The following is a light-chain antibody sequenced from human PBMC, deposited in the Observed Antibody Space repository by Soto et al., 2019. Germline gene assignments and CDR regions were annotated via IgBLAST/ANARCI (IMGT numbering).Light chain of an antibody. J-gene: IGKJ1*01. CDR3: QQYGSSPTWT. CDR1: QSVSSSY. CDR2: GAS. V-gene: IGKV3-20*01. Sequence: EIVLTQSPGTLSLSPGERATLSCRASQSVSSSYLACYQKKPGQAPSLLIYGASIRATGIPDRFSGSGSVTDFTLTISRLEPADFSVYYCQQYGSSPTWTFGQGTKVEIK.